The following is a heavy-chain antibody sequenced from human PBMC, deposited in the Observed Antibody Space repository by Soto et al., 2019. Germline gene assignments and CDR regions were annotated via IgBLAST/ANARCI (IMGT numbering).Heavy chain of an antibody. CDR2: IYWDDSK. CDR3: AHAYGWRSLS. V-gene: IGHV2-5*02. J-gene: IGHJ5*02. D-gene: IGHD3-10*01. CDR1: GFSLTTDRVG. Sequence: QITLKESGPTLVKPTQTLTLTCTFSGFSLTTDRVGVGWIRQPPGEALEWLAVIYWDDSKTYRPSLESRLTIPKDTAKNQMALTMTNMDSLDTATYYCAHAYGWRSLSWGPGTLVTVSS.